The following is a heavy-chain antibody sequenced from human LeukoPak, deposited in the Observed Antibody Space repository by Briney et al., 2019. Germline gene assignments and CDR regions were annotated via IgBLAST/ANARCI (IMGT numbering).Heavy chain of an antibody. CDR3: ARAGLGIATKFDP. CDR2: IYHSGST. CDR1: GGSISSSNW. D-gene: IGHD6-13*01. J-gene: IGHJ5*02. V-gene: IGHV4-4*02. Sequence: SETLSLTCAVSGGSISSSNWWSWVRQPPGKGLEWIGEIYHSGSTNYNPSLKSRVTISVDKSKNQFSLKLSSVTAADTAVYYCARAGLGIATKFDPWGQGTLVTVSS.